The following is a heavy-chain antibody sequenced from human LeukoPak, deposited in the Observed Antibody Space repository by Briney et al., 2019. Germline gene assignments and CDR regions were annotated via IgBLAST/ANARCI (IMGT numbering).Heavy chain of an antibody. CDR2: ISAYNGDT. CDR1: GYTFVSFG. J-gene: IGHJ5*02. D-gene: IGHD2-2*01. Sequence: GASVKVCCKTSGYTFVSFGITWLRQAPGQWLEWMGWISAYNGDTKSAPKFQGRVTMTTDTPTTTAYMDLRSLRSDDTAVYYCARTCPLLYCSSSFFDPWGRGTLVTVSS. V-gene: IGHV1-18*01. CDR3: ARTCPLLYCSSSFFDP.